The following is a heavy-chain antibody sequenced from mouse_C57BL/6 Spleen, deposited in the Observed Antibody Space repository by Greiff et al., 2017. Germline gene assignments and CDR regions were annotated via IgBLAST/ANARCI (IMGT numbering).Heavy chain of an antibody. CDR1: GYTFTGYW. Sequence: QVQLKQSGAELMKPGASVKLSCKATGYTFTGYWIAWVKQRPGHGLEWIGEIFPGSGSNNSNAKFKGKATFTADTSSNTAYMQLSSLTTEDSAIDYCARSSPHYYCSDIDYWGQGTSLTVSS. CDR2: IFPGSGSN. CDR3: ARSSPHYYCSDIDY. J-gene: IGHJ4*01. V-gene: IGHV1-9*01. D-gene: IGHD1-1*01.